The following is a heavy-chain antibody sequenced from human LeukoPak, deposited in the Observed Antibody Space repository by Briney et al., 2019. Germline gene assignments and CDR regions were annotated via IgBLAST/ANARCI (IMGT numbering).Heavy chain of an antibody. D-gene: IGHD1/OR15-1a*01. CDR3: ARGRVSGTTLYFDY. V-gene: IGHV4-61*02. Sequence: PSETLSLTCTVSGASISSDSDYWSWIRQPAGKGLEWIGRIYSGSTDYNPSLRRRLTISVDTSKNQFSLKLSSVTAADTAVYYCARGRVSGTTLYFDYWGQGTLFTVSS. J-gene: IGHJ4*02. CDR1: GASISSDSDY. CDR2: IYSGST.